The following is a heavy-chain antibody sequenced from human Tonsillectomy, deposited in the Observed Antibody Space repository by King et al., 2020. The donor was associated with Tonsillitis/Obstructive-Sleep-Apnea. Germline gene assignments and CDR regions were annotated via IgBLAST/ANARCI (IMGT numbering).Heavy chain of an antibody. Sequence: QLVQSGAEVKKPGASVKVSCKASGYTFTSYCISWVRQAPGQGLEWMGWISAYNGNTNYAQKLQGRVTMTTDTSTSTAYMELRSLRSDDTAVYYCARETTYYDSSGYSDDAFDIWGQGTMVTVSS. CDR2: ISAYNGNT. V-gene: IGHV1-18*01. D-gene: IGHD3-22*01. J-gene: IGHJ3*02. CDR1: GYTFTSYC. CDR3: ARETTYYDSSGYSDDAFDI.